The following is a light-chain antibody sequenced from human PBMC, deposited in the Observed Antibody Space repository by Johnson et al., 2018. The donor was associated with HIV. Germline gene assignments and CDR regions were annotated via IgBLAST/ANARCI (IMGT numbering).Light chain of an antibody. V-gene: IGLV1-51*02. CDR3: GTWDSSLGKV. Sequence: SVLTQPPSVSAAPGQKVTISCSGSSSNIGNNYVSWYQQLPGTAPKLLIYENNKRPSGIPDRFSGSKSGPSPTLGITGLPTGDEADYYCGTWDSSLGKVFGTGTKVTVL. CDR2: ENN. J-gene: IGLJ1*01. CDR1: SSNIGNNY.